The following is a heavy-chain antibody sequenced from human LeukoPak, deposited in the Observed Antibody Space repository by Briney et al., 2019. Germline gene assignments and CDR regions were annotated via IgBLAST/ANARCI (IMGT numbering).Heavy chain of an antibody. J-gene: IGHJ4*02. D-gene: IGHD3-10*01. V-gene: IGHV3-7*01. Sequence: PGGSLRLSCAASGFTFNNYWMTWFRQAPGKGLEWVANIKQDGTEIFYVDSVRGRFIISRDNAENSLYLQMNSLRVEDTAVYYCARTPDGADYWGQRTLVTVSS. CDR3: ARTPDGADY. CDR1: GFTFNNYW. CDR2: IKQDGTEI.